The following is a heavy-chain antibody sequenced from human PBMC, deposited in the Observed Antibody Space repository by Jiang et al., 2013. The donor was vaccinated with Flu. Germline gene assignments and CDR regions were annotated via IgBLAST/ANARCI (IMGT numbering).Heavy chain of an antibody. D-gene: IGHD1-14*01. CDR2: IYYTASS. V-gene: IGHV4-39*01. CDR3: ARLSSADRTGAYDV. Sequence: IYYTASSYYNPSLQSRVTVSVDTSKNQFSLKLHSLNAADTAMYYCARLSSADRTGAYDVWGQGTKVTVSS. J-gene: IGHJ3*01.